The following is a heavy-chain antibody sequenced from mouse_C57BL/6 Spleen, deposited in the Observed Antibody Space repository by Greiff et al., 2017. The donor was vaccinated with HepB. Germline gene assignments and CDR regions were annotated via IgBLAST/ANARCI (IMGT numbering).Heavy chain of an antibody. J-gene: IGHJ3*01. D-gene: IGHD3-2*02. Sequence: EVQGVESGGGLVKPGGSLKLSCAASGFTFSSYTMSWVRQTPEKRLEWVATISGGGGNTYYPDSVKGRFTISRDNAKNTLYLQMSSLRSEDTALYYCASRSDSSGPFAYWGQGTLVTVSA. CDR3: ASRSDSSGPFAY. CDR1: GFTFSSYT. CDR2: ISGGGGNT. V-gene: IGHV5-9*01.